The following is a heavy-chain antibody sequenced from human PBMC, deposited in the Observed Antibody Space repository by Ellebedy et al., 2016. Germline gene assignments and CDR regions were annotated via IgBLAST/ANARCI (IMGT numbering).Heavy chain of an antibody. CDR2: ISYDGSNK. D-gene: IGHD3-16*01. J-gene: IGHJ5*02. Sequence: GGSLRLXCAASGFTFSSYAMHWVRQAPGKGLEWVAVISYDGSNKYYADSVKGRFTISRDNSKNTLYLQMNSLRGEDTALYYCARGVGGTSLNWFDPWGQGTLVTVSS. CDR3: ARGVGGTSLNWFDP. V-gene: IGHV3-30*04. CDR1: GFTFSSYA.